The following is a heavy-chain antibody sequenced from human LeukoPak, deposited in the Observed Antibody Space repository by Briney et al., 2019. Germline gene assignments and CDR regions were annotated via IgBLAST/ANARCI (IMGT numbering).Heavy chain of an antibody. V-gene: IGHV4-59*01. J-gene: IGHJ5*02. CDR3: ARDGCPTAKSGCVGNWFDP. Sequence: SETLSLTCTVSGGSISSYYWSWIRQPPGKGLEWIGYMYYSGSTNYNPSLKSRLTISVDTSKNQFSLRLSSVTAADTAVYYCARDGCPTAKSGCVGNWFDPWGQGTLVTVSS. CDR2: MYYSGST. D-gene: IGHD2-21*02. CDR1: GGSISSYY.